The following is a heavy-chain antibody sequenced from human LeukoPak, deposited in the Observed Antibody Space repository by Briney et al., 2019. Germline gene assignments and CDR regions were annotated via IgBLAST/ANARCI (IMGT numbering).Heavy chain of an antibody. J-gene: IGHJ5*02. CDR2: INPLRGIT. CDR3: TRTIGYRPAAGLKEKWFDP. V-gene: IGHV1-46*01. Sequence: EASVKVSCKASGYTFTDYYVHWVRQAPGLGLEWMGIINPLRGITIYAQKFQGRVTMTSDTSTNTVYMELSSLISEDTAVYYCTRTIGYRPAAGLKEKWFDPWGQGTLVTVSS. CDR1: GYTFTDYY. D-gene: IGHD6-13*01.